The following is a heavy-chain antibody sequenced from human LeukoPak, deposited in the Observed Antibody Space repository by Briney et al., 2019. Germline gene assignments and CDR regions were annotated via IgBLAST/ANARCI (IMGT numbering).Heavy chain of an antibody. CDR1: GYTFTSYW. V-gene: IGHV5-51*01. Sequence: GESLKISCKGSGYTFTSYWIGWVRQMPGKGLEWMGIIYPGDSDTRYSPSFQGQVTISADKSISTAYLQWSSLKASDTAMYYCARAGRQWELLHYFDYWGQGTLVTVSS. J-gene: IGHJ4*02. D-gene: IGHD1-26*01. CDR2: IYPGDSDT. CDR3: ARAGRQWELLHYFDY.